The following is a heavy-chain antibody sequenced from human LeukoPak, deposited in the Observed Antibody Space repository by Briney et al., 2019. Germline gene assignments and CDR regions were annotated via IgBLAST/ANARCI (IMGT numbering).Heavy chain of an antibody. D-gene: IGHD3-16*01. CDR1: GFTFSDYW. Sequence: PGGSLRLSCAASGFTFSDYWMHWVRQVPGKGLVWVSRIKGDGSETNYADSVKGRFTISRDNAKNTLFLQMNSLRVEDTAVYYCARQPIYEAYFDFWGQGTLVTVSS. V-gene: IGHV3-74*01. CDR2: IKGDGSET. CDR3: ARQPIYEAYFDF. J-gene: IGHJ4*02.